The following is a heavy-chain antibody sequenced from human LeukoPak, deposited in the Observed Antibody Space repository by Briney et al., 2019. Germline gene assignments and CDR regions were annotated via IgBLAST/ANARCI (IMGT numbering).Heavy chain of an antibody. CDR1: GFTFTNFA. CDR3: ARSRRDWLQLDY. D-gene: IGHD5-24*01. J-gene: IGHJ4*02. CDR2: ISGGGEHT. Sequence: PGGSLRLSCAASGFTFTNFAMKWVRQAPGKGLEWVADISGGGEHTFYADSVKGRFTISRDNSKNTLYLQMNSLRAEDTAVYYCARSRRDWLQLDYWGQGTLVTVSS. V-gene: IGHV3-23*01.